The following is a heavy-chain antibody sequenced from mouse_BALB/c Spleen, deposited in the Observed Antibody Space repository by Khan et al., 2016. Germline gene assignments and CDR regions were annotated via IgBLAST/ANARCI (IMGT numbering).Heavy chain of an antibody. CDR3: ARGDPYYPMDY. Sequence: EVKLEESGAELVKPGASVKLSCTASGFNIKDTYMHWMKQRPGQGLEWIGRIDPANGNTKYDPKFQGKATITADTSSNTAYLHLSSLTSEDTAVYYCARGDPYYPMDYWGQGTSVTVSS. J-gene: IGHJ4*01. CDR2: IDPANGNT. D-gene: IGHD3-3*01. V-gene: IGHV14-3*02. CDR1: GFNIKDTY.